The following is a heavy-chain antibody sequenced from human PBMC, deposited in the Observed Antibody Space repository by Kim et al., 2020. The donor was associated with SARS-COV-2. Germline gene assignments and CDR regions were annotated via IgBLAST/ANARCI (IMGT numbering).Heavy chain of an antibody. J-gene: IGHJ6*02. CDR1: GGSISSYY. CDR3: ASLWPRDYYGMDV. Sequence: SETLSLTCTVSGGSISSYYWSWIRQPPGKGLEWIGYIYYSGSTNYNPSLKSRVTISGDTSKNQFSLKLSSVTAADTAVYYCASLWPRDYYGMDVWGRGTTVTVSS. CDR2: IYYSGST. D-gene: IGHD3-10*01. V-gene: IGHV4-59*01.